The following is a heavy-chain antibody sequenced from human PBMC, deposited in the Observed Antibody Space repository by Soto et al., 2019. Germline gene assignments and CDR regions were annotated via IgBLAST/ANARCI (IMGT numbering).Heavy chain of an antibody. CDR3: ARGGQDFWSGPFDY. Sequence: SETLSLTCTVSGGSISNYYCNWIRQPAGKGLEWIGRIDTSGSTNYNPSLKSRVTMSVDTSKQEFSLKLSSVTAADAALYYCARGGQDFWSGPFDYWGRGALVTVSS. V-gene: IGHV4-4*07. CDR1: GGSISNYY. J-gene: IGHJ4*02. D-gene: IGHD3-3*01. CDR2: IDTSGST.